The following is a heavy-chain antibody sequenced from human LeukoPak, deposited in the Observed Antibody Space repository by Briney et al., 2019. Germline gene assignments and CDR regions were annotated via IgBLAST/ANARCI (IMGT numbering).Heavy chain of an antibody. J-gene: IGHJ5*02. CDR2: INHSGST. D-gene: IGHD6-13*01. CDR1: GGSISSSSYY. V-gene: IGHV4-39*07. CDR3: ARGRAAAGQRWFDP. Sequence: PSETLSLTCTVSGGSISSSSYYWGWIRQPPGKGLEWIGEINHSGSTNYNPSLKSRVTISVDTSKNQFSLKLSSVTAADTAVYYCARGRAAAGQRWFDPWGQGTLVTVSS.